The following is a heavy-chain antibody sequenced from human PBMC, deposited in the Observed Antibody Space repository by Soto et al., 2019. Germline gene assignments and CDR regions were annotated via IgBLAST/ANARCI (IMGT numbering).Heavy chain of an antibody. V-gene: IGHV3-11*01. CDR3: ARDPFPRYSSGWYWFDP. CDR1: GFTFSDYY. CDR2: ISSSGSTI. J-gene: IGHJ5*02. D-gene: IGHD6-19*01. Sequence: QVQLVESGGGLVKPGGSLRLSCAASGFTFSDYYMSWIRQAPGKGLEWVSYISSSGSTIYYADSVKGRFTISRDNAXNXLYLQLNSLRAEDTAVYYCARDPFPRYSSGWYWFDPWGQGTLVTVSS.